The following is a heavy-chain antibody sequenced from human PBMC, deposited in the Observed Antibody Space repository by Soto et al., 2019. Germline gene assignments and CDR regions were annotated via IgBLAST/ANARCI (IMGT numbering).Heavy chain of an antibody. CDR2: IWYDGSNK. D-gene: IGHD6-6*01. CDR1: GFTFSSYG. J-gene: IGHJ6*02. V-gene: IGHV3-33*01. CDR3: ARDQEARHYYYYGMDV. Sequence: GGSLRLSWAASGFTFSSYGMHWVRQAPGKGLEWVAVIWYDGSNKYYADSVKGRFTISRDNSKNTLYLQMNSLRAEDTAVYYYARDQEARHYYYYGMDVWGQGTTVTVSS.